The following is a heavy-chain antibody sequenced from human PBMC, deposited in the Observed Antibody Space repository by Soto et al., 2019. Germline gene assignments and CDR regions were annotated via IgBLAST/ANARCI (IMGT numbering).Heavy chain of an antibody. V-gene: IGHV4-59*01. Sequence: SETLSLTCTVSGGSISSYYLSWIRPPPGKGLEWIGYNYYSGGTNYNPSLKSRVTISVDTSKNQFSLKLSSVTAADTAVYYCARYFNYLDVWGKGTTVTVSS. CDR2: NYYSGGT. CDR3: ARYFNYLDV. CDR1: GGSISSYY. D-gene: IGHD3-9*01. J-gene: IGHJ6*03.